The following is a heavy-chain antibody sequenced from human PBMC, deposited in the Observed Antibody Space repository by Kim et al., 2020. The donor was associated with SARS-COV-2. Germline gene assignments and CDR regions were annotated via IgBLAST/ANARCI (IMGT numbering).Heavy chain of an antibody. CDR2: ISAYNGNT. CDR3: ARVFYYDSSAYYGDWYFDL. V-gene: IGHV1-18*01. CDR1: GYTFRNFG. Sequence: ASVKVSCKTSGYTFRNFGISWVRQAPGQGLEWMAWISAYNGNTNYAQNFQDRVTMTTDTSTSTAYMELRSLRSDDTAVYFGARVFYYDSSAYYGDWYFDL. D-gene: IGHD3-22*01. J-gene: IGHJ2*01.